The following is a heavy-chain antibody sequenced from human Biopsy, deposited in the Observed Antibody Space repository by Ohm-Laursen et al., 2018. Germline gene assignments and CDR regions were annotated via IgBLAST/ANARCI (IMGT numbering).Heavy chain of an antibody. CDR1: GGSISGYY. CDR2: INHRGYT. J-gene: IGHJ6*02. CDR3: ARVAGGYAYYYGMDV. Sequence: GTLSLTCAVSGGSISGYYWSWIRQPPGKGLEWIGEINHRGYTDCNASLKGRVSISVDTSKNQLSLNLTSVTAADTAVYYCARVAGGYAYYYGMDVWGQGTTVMVSS. D-gene: IGHD5-12*01. V-gene: IGHV4-34*01.